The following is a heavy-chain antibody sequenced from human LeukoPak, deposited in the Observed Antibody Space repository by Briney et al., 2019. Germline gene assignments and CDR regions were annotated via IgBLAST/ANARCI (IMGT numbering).Heavy chain of an antibody. D-gene: IGHD6-6*01. V-gene: IGHV3-48*03. CDR1: GFTFSSYE. J-gene: IGHJ4*02. CDR2: ISSSGGTI. Sequence: GGSLRLSCAASGFTFSSYEMNWVRQAPGKGLEWISYISSSGGTIYYADSVKGRFTISRDNAKNSLYPQMNSLRAEDTAVYYCARMRPELDYWGQGTLVTVSS. CDR3: ARMRPELDY.